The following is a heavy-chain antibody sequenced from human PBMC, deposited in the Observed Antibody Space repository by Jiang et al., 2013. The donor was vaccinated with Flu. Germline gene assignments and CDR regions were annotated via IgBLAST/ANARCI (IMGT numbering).Heavy chain of an antibody. Sequence: LLKPSETLSLICSVSGGSINSYYWSWIRQPPGKGLEWIGYIYYSGRTKYNPSLKSRVTMSVDTSKSQFYLNLNSVTAADTAVYFCVRHADGYSHLNWGQGMLVTVSP. CDR1: GGSINSYY. CDR3: VRHADGYSHLN. V-gene: IGHV4-59*08. J-gene: IGHJ4*02. CDR2: IYYSGRT. D-gene: IGHD4-11*01.